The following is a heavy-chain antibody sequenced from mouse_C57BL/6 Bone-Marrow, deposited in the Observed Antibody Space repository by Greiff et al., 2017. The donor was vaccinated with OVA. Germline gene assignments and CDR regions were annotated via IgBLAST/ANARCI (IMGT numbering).Heavy chain of an antibody. D-gene: IGHD2-5*01. J-gene: IGHJ2*01. CDR3: TRSYSNYGDFDY. CDR1: GYTFPDYE. Sequence: VQLQQSGAELVRPGASVTLSCKASGYTFPDYEMHWVKQTPVPGLEWIGAIDPETGGTAYHQTFTGKAILTADKSSSTAYMELRSLTSEDSAVYYCTRSYSNYGDFDYWGQGTTLTVSS. CDR2: IDPETGGT. V-gene: IGHV1-15*01.